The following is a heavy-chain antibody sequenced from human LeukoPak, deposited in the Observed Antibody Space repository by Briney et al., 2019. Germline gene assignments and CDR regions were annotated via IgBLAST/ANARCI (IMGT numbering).Heavy chain of an antibody. D-gene: IGHD3-3*01. V-gene: IGHV3-11*01. Sequence: GGSLRLSCAASGFTFSDYYMSWIRQAPGKGLEWLSYISTSGSNIYYADSVKGRLTISRDNAKNSLYLQMNSLRAEDTAVYYCTRGGLSHDFWSAYYGYWGQGTLVTVSS. J-gene: IGHJ4*02. CDR1: GFTFSDYY. CDR3: TRGGLSHDFWSAYYGY. CDR2: ISTSGSNI.